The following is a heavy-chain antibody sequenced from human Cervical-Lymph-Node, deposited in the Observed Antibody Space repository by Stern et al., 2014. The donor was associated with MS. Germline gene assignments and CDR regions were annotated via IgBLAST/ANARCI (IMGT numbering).Heavy chain of an antibody. V-gene: IGHV1-46*03. CDR1: GYTFGDYY. Sequence: VQLVESGAEVKRPGASVKVACRASGYTFGDYYIHWVRQAPGQGLEWMGIINPRGDRASYAQNFRGRVTITRDTSTSTVYMELSGLRSEDTAVYYCGRDLGFCSGGSCLRTSYYAMDVWGLGTTVTVSS. J-gene: IGHJ6*02. CDR2: INPRGDRA. D-gene: IGHD2-15*01. CDR3: GRDLGFCSGGSCLRTSYYAMDV.